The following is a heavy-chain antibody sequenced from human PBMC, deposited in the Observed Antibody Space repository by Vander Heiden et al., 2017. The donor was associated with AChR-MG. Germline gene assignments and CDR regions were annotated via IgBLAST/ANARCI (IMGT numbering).Heavy chain of an antibody. J-gene: IGHJ4*02. Sequence: EVQLLESGGGLVQPGGSLRLSGAASGFSFSSCAMGWVRQAPGKGLEWVSGISSSGGDTPYADSVKGRFTISRDNSKNTLYLQMNSLRAEDTAVYYCAKKNPGVAPFDYWGQGTLVTVSS. D-gene: IGHD3-3*01. CDR3: AKKNPGVAPFDY. CDR1: GFSFSSCA. V-gene: IGHV3-23*01. CDR2: ISSSGGDT.